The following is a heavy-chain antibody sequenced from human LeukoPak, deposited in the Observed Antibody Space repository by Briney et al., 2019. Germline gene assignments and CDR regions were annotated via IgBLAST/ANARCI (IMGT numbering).Heavy chain of an antibody. CDR2: INTDTGNP. CDR3: ARVNLRWFDP. V-gene: IGHV7-4-1*02. J-gene: IGHJ5*02. Sequence: ASVKVSCKASGYIFTNYAVTWVRQAPGQGLEWMGWINTDTGNPTYAQGFTGRFVFSLDTSVSTAYLQMSSLKAEDTAVYFCARVNLRWFDPWGQGTPVTVSS. CDR1: GYIFTNYA.